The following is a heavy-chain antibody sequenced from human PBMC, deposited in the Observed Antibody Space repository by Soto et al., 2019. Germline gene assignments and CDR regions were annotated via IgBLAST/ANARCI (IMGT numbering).Heavy chain of an antibody. D-gene: IGHD2-21*02. CDR3: ARSPKSSDFTYYFDF. J-gene: IGHJ4*02. CDR2: VIHTGRS. CDR1: SSSISGYY. V-gene: IGHV4-34*12. Sequence: TSETLSLTWSLSSSSISGYYWSWIRHPPGKGLEWIGEVIHTGRSNQNPSLNVRVTISVDTSKKKLSLNLSSVTDADKAVYYCARSPKSSDFTYYFDFWGQGTQVTVSS.